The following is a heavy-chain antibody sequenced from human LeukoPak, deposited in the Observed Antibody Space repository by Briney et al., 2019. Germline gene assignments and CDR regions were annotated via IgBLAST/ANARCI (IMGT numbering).Heavy chain of an antibody. J-gene: IGHJ4*02. V-gene: IGHV3-66*01. Sequence: GGSLRLSCAASGFTVSTNYMSWVRQAPGKGLEWVSVMYPGENTYYADSVKGRFTMSRDNSKNTLYLQMNSLRAEDTAVYYCARDRGGSYSAIDYWGQGTLVTVSS. D-gene: IGHD1-26*01. CDR1: GFTVSTNY. CDR2: MYPGENT. CDR3: ARDRGGSYSAIDY.